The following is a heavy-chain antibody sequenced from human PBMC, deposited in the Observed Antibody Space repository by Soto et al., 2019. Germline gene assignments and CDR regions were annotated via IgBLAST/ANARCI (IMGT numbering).Heavy chain of an antibody. Sequence: GGSLRLSCAASGFSLSPYWMNWVRQAPGKGLEWVANIKQDGSEKYYVDSVKGRFFISRDNAKNSLYLHVNSLRAEDTAIYYCARDADASGWYHYGMDVWGQGTMVTVSS. V-gene: IGHV3-7*01. CDR2: IKQDGSEK. CDR3: ARDADASGWYHYGMDV. J-gene: IGHJ6*02. CDR1: GFSLSPYW. D-gene: IGHD6-19*01.